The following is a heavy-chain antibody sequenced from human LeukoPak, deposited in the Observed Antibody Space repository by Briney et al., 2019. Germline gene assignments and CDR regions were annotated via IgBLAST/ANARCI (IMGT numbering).Heavy chain of an antibody. CDR2: IQPGDSDI. J-gene: IGHJ4*02. CDR1: GYSFTSFW. Sequence: GESLKISCEVSGYSFTSFWIGWVRQVPGKGLEWMGIIQPGDSDIIYSPSFQGQVTISADKSINTAYLQWSSLKASDTAMYYCARPSREYDTLTGFIRPPKFYFDYWGQGTLVTVSS. D-gene: IGHD3-9*01. CDR3: ARPSREYDTLTGFIRPPKFYFDY. V-gene: IGHV5-51*01.